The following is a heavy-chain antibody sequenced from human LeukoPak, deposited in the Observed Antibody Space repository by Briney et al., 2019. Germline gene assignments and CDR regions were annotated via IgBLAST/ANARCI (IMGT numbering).Heavy chain of an antibody. D-gene: IGHD6-6*01. CDR3: ARESIAARDFDY. CDR2: IWYDGSNK. Sequence: GRSLRLSCAASGFTFSSYGMHWVRQAPGKGLEWGAVIWYDGSNKYYADSVKGRFTISRDNSKNTLYLQMNSLRAEDTAVCYCARESIAARDFDYWGQGTLVTVSS. J-gene: IGHJ4*02. CDR1: GFTFSSYG. V-gene: IGHV3-33*01.